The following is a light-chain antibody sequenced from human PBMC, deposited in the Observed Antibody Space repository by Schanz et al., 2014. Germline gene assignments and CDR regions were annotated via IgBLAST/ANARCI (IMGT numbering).Light chain of an antibody. CDR3: SSYTTNNTRV. CDR1: SSDVGGYNY. J-gene: IGLJ2*01. CDR2: DVS. V-gene: IGLV2-14*01. Sequence: QSALTQPPSASGSPGQSVTISCTGTSSDVGGYNYVSWYQQHPGKAPKLMIYDVSNRPSGVSNRFSGSKSGNTASLTISGLQAEDEADYYCSSYTTNNTRVFGGGTKLTVL.